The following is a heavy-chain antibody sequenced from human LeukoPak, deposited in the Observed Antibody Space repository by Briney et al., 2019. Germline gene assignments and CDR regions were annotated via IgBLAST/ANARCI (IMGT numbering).Heavy chain of an antibody. Sequence: GGSLRLSCAASGFTFPNYGMHWVRQAPGKGLDWVAVISYDGSKTYYSDSVKGRFTISRDSSRNTLYLQMTSLRAEDTAVYYCAKDRARSHPYDTSGLTPSDYWGQGTLVTVSS. CDR1: GFTFPNYG. J-gene: IGHJ4*02. CDR3: AKDRARSHPYDTSGLTPSDY. D-gene: IGHD3-22*01. V-gene: IGHV3-30*18. CDR2: ISYDGSKT.